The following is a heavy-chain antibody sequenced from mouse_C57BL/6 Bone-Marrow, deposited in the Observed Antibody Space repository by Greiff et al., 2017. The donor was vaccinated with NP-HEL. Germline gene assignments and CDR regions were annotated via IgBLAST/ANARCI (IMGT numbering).Heavy chain of an antibody. Sequence: QVQLQQPGAELVKPGASVKLSCKASGYTFTSYWMQWVKQRPGQGLEWIGEIDPSDSYTNYNQKFKGKATLTVDTSSSTAYMQLSSLTSEDSAVYYCAREGEGMDYWDQGTSVTVSS. CDR3: AREGEGMDY. V-gene: IGHV1-50*01. CDR1: GYTFTSYW. CDR2: IDPSDSYT. J-gene: IGHJ4*01. D-gene: IGHD3-3*01.